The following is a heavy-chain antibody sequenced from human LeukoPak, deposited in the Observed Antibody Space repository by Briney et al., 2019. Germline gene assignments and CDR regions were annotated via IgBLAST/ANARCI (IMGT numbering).Heavy chain of an antibody. D-gene: IGHD5-12*01. Sequence: SETLSLTCTVSGGSISSSSYYWGWIRQPPGKGLEWIGSIYYSGSTYYNPSLKSRVTISVDKSKNQFSLKLSSVTAADTAVYYCARGDHADIVATPPSDWGQGTLVTVSS. CDR1: GGSISSSSYY. V-gene: IGHV4-39*01. CDR2: IYYSGST. J-gene: IGHJ4*02. CDR3: ARGDHADIVATPPSD.